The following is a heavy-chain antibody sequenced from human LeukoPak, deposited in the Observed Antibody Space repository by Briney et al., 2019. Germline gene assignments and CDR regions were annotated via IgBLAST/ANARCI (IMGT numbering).Heavy chain of an antibody. CDR3: AGAEGSSFITDY. CDR1: GGSFSGYY. Sequence: KSSETLSLTCAVYGGSFSGYYWSWIRQPPGKGLEWIGEINHSGSTNYNPSLKSRVTISVDTSKNQFSLKLTSVTAADTAVYFCAGAEGSSFITDYWGQGTLVTVSS. D-gene: IGHD6-6*01. V-gene: IGHV4-34*01. J-gene: IGHJ4*02. CDR2: INHSGST.